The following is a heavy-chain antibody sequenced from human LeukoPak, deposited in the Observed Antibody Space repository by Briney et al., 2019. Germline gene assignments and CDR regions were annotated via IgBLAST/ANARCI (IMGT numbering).Heavy chain of an antibody. CDR1: DFTVSSNY. CDR2: ISHTGTTM. Sequence: GGSLRLSCAASDFTVSSNYMSWVRQAPGKGLEWVAYISHTGTTMYYADSVQGRFTLSRDNARNSLYLQMNSLRAEDTAVYYCARGHWGLDSWGQGTLVSVSS. J-gene: IGHJ4*02. V-gene: IGHV3-11*04. D-gene: IGHD7-27*01. CDR3: ARGHWGLDS.